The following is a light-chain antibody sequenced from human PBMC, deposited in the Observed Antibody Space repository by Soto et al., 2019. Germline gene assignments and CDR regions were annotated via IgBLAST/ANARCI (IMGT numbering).Light chain of an antibody. J-gene: IGKJ5*01. CDR1: QSVSSSY. V-gene: IGKV3-20*01. Sequence: EIVLTQSPGTLSLSPGERATLSCRASQSVSSSYLAWYQQKPGQAPRLLIYGASSRATGIPDRFSGSGSGTDFNLTISRLEPEDFAVYYCQQYGSSTLITFGQGTRLEIK. CDR3: QQYGSSTLIT. CDR2: GAS.